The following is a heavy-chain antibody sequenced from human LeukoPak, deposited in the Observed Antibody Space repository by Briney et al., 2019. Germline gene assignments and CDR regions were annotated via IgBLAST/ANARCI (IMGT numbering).Heavy chain of an antibody. CDR1: GFTFSRYS. V-gene: IGHV3-23*01. CDR3: AKGDDYYDSSGYYSY. Sequence: PGGSLRLSCAASGFTFSRYSMSWVRQAPGKGLELVSAISDSGDNTYYADSVKGRFTISRDNSKNTLYLQMNSLRAEDTAVYYCAKGDDYYDSSGYYSYWGQGTLVTVSS. CDR2: ISDSGDNT. D-gene: IGHD3-22*01. J-gene: IGHJ4*02.